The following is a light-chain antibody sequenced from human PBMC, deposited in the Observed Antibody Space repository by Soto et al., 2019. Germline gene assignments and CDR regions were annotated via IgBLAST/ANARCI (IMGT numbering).Light chain of an antibody. Sequence: DIQMTQSPSSLSASVGDRVTITCRASQSISSYLNWYQQKPGKAPKLLIYAASSLQSGVPSRFSGGGSGTDSTLTISSLQPEDFATYYCQQSYSTPLTFGGGTKVDI. J-gene: IGKJ4*01. CDR3: QQSYSTPLT. V-gene: IGKV1-39*01. CDR2: AAS. CDR1: QSISSY.